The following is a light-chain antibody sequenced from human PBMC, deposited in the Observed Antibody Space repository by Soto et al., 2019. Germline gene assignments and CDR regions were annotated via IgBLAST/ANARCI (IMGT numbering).Light chain of an antibody. CDR2: GAS. Sequence: IVMTQSPATLSVSPGERVTFSCRASQGINRKLAWYQHKAGQAPRLLISGASTGATGIPARFSGSGSGTEFTLTINSLQSEDSAVYYCQHRSSWPVSFGQGTRLEIK. J-gene: IGKJ5*01. CDR3: QHRSSWPVS. CDR1: QGINRK. V-gene: IGKV3-15*01.